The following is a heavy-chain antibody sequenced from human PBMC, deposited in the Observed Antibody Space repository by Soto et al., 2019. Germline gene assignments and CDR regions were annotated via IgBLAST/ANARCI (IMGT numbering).Heavy chain of an antibody. CDR1: GGSFSDFA. CDR2: TIPMFAAT. V-gene: IGHV1-69*01. CDR3: ARGGIVAVPAALSSYDDYTNYRFDS. Sequence: QVQLAQSGAEVRKPGSSVKVSCRASGGSFSDFAFSWVRQAPGQGLEWMGGTIPMFAATKYAQRFQGRITINAAASTRTVYLALSSLTYDDSAVYYCARGGIVAVPAALSSYDDYTNYRFDSWGQGTLVSVSS. D-gene: IGHD4-4*01. J-gene: IGHJ4*02.